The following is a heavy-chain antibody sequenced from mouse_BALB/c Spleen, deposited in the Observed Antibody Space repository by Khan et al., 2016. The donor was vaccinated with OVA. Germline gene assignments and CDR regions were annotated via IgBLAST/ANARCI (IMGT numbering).Heavy chain of an antibody. CDR2: IFPGDGRT. CDR1: GYTFTGYD. V-gene: IGHV1-85*01. Sequence: QVQLKQSGTELVKPGASVKLSCKASGYTFTGYDINWVRRRPEQGLEWIGWIFPGDGRTKYNEKFKDKATLTTDKSYRTAYMQLSRLTSEDSAVXFCARWGGVDRGGSGLDYWGQGTSVSVSS. D-gene: IGHD1-1*02. CDR3: ARWGGVDRGGSGLDY. J-gene: IGHJ4*01.